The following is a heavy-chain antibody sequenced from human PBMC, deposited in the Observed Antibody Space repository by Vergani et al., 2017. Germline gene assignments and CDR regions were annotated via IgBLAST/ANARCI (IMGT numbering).Heavy chain of an antibody. J-gene: IGHJ6*02. CDR1: GFTFSSYA. Sequence: HVQLVESGGGVVQPGRSLRLSCAASGFTFSSYAMHWVRQAPGKGLEWVAVISYDGSNKYYADSVKGRFTISRDNSKNTLYLQMNSLRAEDTAVYYCARCYGSGKVSYYYYGMDVWGQGTTVTVS. V-gene: IGHV3-30*01. CDR3: ARCYGSGKVSYYYYGMDV. D-gene: IGHD3-10*01. CDR2: ISYDGSNK.